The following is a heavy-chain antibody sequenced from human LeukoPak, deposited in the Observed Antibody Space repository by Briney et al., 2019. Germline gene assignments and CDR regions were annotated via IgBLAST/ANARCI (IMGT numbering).Heavy chain of an antibody. J-gene: IGHJ4*02. CDR3: ARDHNYAFDN. D-gene: IGHD1-1*01. CDR2: IGIDSGNT. CDR1: GFPFIEYS. V-gene: IGHV3-48*01. Sequence: GGSLRLSCAASGFPFIEYSMNWVRQAPGKGLEWISYIGIDSGNTKYADSVGGRFTISADRAQKSLYLQMDSLRVEDTAVYYCARDHNYAFDNWGQGTLVSVAS.